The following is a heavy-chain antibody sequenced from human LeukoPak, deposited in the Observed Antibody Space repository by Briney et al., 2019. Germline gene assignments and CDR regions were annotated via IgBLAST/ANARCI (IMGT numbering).Heavy chain of an antibody. CDR2: INDSGRT. D-gene: IGHD1-7*01. V-gene: IGHV4-34*01. CDR1: GESFSNYY. J-gene: IGHJ6*03. CDR3: ARRWNYGRNYYIDV. Sequence: KASETLSLTCAVYGESFSNYYWSWIRQPPGRGLEWIGEINDSGRTNYNPSLMSRVTVSVDTSKNQFSLRLTSVTATDTAVYYCARRWNYGRNYYIDVWGNGATVSVSS.